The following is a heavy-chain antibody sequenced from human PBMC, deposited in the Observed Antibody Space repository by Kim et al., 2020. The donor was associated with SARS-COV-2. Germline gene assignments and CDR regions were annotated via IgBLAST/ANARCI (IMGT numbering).Heavy chain of an antibody. CDR1: GFTFTDFY. V-gene: IGHV1-2*02. CDR3: ARGGPAHEFDP. Sequence: ASVKVSCKASGFTFTDFYIHWVRQAPGQGLEWMGRVDTKNGDTRYVRKYQGRVSMTRDTSTTTVYMELNSLTSDDTAVYYCARGGPAHEFDPWGQGTLVT. J-gene: IGHJ5*02. CDR2: VDTKNGDT.